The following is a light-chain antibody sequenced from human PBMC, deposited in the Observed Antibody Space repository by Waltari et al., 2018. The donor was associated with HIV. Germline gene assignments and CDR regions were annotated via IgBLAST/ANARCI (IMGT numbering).Light chain of an antibody. J-gene: IGKJ4*01. CDR3: HQYNNWPRGT. V-gene: IGKV3-15*01. CDR1: ESVCSD. Sequence: VLTQSPATGSVSPGGGATLSGRASESVCSDFAGYQQNPGKAPSLPIYGASSRATGNPTRFSGSGSGTECTLTISSLKSEDFAVYYCHQYNNWPRGTFGGGTKVEV. CDR2: GAS.